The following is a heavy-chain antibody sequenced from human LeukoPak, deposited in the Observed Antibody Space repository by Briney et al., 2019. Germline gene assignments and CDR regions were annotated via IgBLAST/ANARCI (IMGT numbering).Heavy chain of an antibody. CDR1: GGSISSGGYY. D-gene: IGHD5-24*01. V-gene: IGHV4-31*03. CDR3: ARETAADGYNYFDY. Sequence: PSQTLSLTCTVSGGSISSGGYYWSWIRQHPGKGLEWIGYIYYSGSTYYNPSLKSRVTISEDTSKNQFSLKLSSVTAADTAVYYCARETAADGYNYFDYWGQGTLVTVSS. CDR2: IYYSGST. J-gene: IGHJ4*02.